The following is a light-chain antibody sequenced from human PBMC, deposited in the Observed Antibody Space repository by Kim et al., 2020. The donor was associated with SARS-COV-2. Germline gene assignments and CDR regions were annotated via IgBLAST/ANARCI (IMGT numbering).Light chain of an antibody. CDR2: EDD. CDR1: SGSIDQNY. V-gene: IGLV6-57*03. J-gene: IGLJ2*01. Sequence: GKTVTLSCTRSSGSIDQNYVQAYQQRPGGVPTTVIYEDDQIPSGGSDRFSGSIDNSSNSASLTISGLRTEDEADYYCQSYNRDNVIFGGGTQLTVL. CDR3: QSYNRDNVI.